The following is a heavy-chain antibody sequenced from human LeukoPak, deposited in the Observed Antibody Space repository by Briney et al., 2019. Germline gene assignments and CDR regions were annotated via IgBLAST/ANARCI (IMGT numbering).Heavy chain of an antibody. CDR3: ARAVGPFDF. Sequence: GGSLRLSCAASGFTFNIYGIHWVRQAPGKGLEWVAVIWNDGSIKYYADSVKGRFTISRDNSKNTLYLQMNSLRVEDTAVYYCARAVGPFDFWGQGTRVSVSS. CDR1: GFTFNIYG. J-gene: IGHJ3*01. CDR2: IWNDGSIK. V-gene: IGHV3-33*01.